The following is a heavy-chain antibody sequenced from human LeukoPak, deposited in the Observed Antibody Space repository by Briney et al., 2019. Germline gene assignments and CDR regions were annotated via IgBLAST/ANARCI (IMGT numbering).Heavy chain of an antibody. CDR1: GGSLSSYY. CDR3: ACESDGPWFDP. Sequence: PSETLSLTCAVSGGSLSSYYWIWIRQPAGKGLEWIGRIHTSGSTNYNPSLKSRVTLSVDTSKNQFSLRLSSVTAADTAVDYCACESDGPWFDPWGQGTLVTVSS. CDR2: IHTSGST. D-gene: IGHD3/OR15-3a*01. V-gene: IGHV4-4*07. J-gene: IGHJ5*02.